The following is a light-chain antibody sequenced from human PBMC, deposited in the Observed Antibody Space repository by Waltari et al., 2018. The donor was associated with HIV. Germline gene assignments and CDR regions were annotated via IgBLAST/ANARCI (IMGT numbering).Light chain of an antibody. Sequence: SYELTQPPSVSVSPGQTASIPCSGAHLGDTYACWYQQKPGQSPVLVIYQDSKRPSGIPERFAGSNSGNTATLTISGTQAMDEADYYCQAWDSSSVVFGGGTKLTVL. CDR3: QAWDSSSVV. CDR2: QDS. J-gene: IGLJ2*01. V-gene: IGLV3-1*01. CDR1: HLGDTY.